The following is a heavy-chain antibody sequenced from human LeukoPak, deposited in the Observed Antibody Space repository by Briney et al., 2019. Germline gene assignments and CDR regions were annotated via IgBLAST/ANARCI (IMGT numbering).Heavy chain of an antibody. V-gene: IGHV3-48*01. CDR2: FGISGTI. CDR3: AGFGVYPY. J-gene: IGHJ4*02. Sequence: GGSLRLSCAVSGFTVKTYDVHWVRQAPGEGPEWIAYFGISGTIYYADSVRGRFTISRDNAKNSLFLQMNSLRVDDTAIYYCAGFGVYPYWGQGTPVTVSS. D-gene: IGHD5/OR15-5a*01. CDR1: GFTVKTYD.